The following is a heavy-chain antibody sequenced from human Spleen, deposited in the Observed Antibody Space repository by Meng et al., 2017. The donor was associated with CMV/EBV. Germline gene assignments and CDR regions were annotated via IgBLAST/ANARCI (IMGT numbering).Heavy chain of an antibody. V-gene: IGHV5-51*01. CDR1: GYSFTSYW. CDR2: IYPGDSDT. Sequence: KVSCKGYGYSFTSYWIGWVRQMPGKGLEWMGIIYPGDSDTRYSPSVQGQVTISADKSISTAFLQWSSLKASDTATYSCASLSVENVGINYWGQGTLVTVSS. J-gene: IGHJ4*02. D-gene: IGHD3-22*01. CDR3: ASLSVENVGINY.